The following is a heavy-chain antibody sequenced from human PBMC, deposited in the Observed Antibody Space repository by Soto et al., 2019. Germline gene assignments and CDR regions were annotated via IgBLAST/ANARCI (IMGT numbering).Heavy chain of an antibody. CDR3: ATNRGFDFYYFDS. V-gene: IGHV4-4*02. Sequence: SETLSLTCAVSGVSISSTNWWTWVRQAPGKGLEWIGEMWPSGGTTYNPSLASRIAMSLDLSKNQFSLRLTSVTAADTAVYYCATNRGFDFYYFDSWGQGAQVTVSS. J-gene: IGHJ4*02. D-gene: IGHD5-12*01. CDR2: MWPSGGT. CDR1: GVSISSTNW.